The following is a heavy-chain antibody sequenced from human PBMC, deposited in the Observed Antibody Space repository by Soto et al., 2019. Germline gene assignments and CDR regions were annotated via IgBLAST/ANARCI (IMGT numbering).Heavy chain of an antibody. D-gene: IGHD1-1*01. Sequence: SETLSLTCTLPGGSVRAPDWWNWVRQSPDKGLEWIAEVHISGHSNYNPSLRSRVSVSIDSSKNQFYLNLNSVAAADTAIYYCARVRQGCSANNCYFDPWGQGTQVTVSS. CDR1: GGSVRAPDW. V-gene: IGHV4-4*02. J-gene: IGHJ5*01. CDR2: VHISGHS. CDR3: ARVRQGCSANNCYFDP.